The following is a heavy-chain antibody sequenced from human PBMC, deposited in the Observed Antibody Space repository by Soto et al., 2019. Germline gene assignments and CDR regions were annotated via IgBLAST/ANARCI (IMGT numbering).Heavy chain of an antibody. CDR2: IKQDGSEK. Sequence: SGGSLRLSCAASGFTFSSYWMSWVRQAPGKGLEWVANIKQDGSEKYYVDSVKGRFTISRDNAKNSLYLQMNSLRAEDTAVYYCARDQYCSGGSCYSRKATAGHWGQGTLVTVSS. CDR3: ARDQYCSGGSCYSRKATAGH. D-gene: IGHD2-15*01. V-gene: IGHV3-7*03. J-gene: IGHJ4*02. CDR1: GFTFSSYW.